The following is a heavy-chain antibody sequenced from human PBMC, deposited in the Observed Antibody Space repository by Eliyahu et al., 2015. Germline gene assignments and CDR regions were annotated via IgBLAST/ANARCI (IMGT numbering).Heavy chain of an antibody. Sequence: QVQLQESGPGLVKPSEXLSXTXTVXGGSISSYYWSWIRQPPGKGLEWIGYIYYSGSTKYNPSLKSRVTISVDTSKNQFSVKLSSVTAADTAVYYCTRHYGDYLTAFDIWGQGTMVTVSS. D-gene: IGHD4-17*01. V-gene: IGHV4-59*08. CDR1: GGSISSYY. CDR2: IYYSGST. CDR3: TRHYGDYLTAFDI. J-gene: IGHJ3*02.